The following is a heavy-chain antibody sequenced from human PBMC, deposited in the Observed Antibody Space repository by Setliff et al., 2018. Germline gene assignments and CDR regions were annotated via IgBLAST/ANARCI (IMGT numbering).Heavy chain of an antibody. J-gene: IGHJ5*02. CDR2: LHTSGST. V-gene: IGHV4-4*07. Sequence: SETLSLTCNVSGVSISSYYWSWIRQSTERGLEWLGRLHTSGSTTYNPALNSRVTISVDTSTNQFSLRLTSLTAADTAVYFCARGNTILGATDHWGQGTLVTVSS. CDR3: ARGNTILGATDH. CDR1: GVSISSYY. D-gene: IGHD1-26*01.